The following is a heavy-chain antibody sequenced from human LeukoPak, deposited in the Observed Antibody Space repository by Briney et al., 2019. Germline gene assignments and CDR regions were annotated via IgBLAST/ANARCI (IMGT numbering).Heavy chain of an antibody. CDR2: ISAYNGNT. CDR3: ARDRYYDSSGYYYGRPDY. D-gene: IGHD3-22*01. CDR1: GYTFTSYG. J-gene: IGHJ4*02. Sequence: ASVKVSCKASGYTFTSYGISWVRQAPGQGLEWMGWISAYNGNTTYAKKLQGRVTITTDTSTSTAYMELRSLRSDDTAVYYCARDRYYDSSGYYYGRPDYWGQGTLVTVSS. V-gene: IGHV1-18*01.